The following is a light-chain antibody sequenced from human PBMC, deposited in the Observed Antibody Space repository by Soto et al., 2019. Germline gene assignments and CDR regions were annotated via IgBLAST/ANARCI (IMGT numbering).Light chain of an antibody. J-gene: IGLJ2*01. CDR3: SSYTSKSSLI. CDR1: MRDVGAYNL. CDR2: EVR. Sequence: QSVLTQPASVSGSPGQSITISCAGTMRDVGAYNLVSWYQQHPGRAPQLIIYEVRNRPSGISFRFSGSKSGNTASLTISGLQAEDEADYYYSSYTSKSSLIFGGGTKLTVL. V-gene: IGLV2-14*01.